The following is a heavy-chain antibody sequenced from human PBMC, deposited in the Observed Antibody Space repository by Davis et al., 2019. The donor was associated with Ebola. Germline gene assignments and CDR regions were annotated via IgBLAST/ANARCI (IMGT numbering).Heavy chain of an antibody. D-gene: IGHD1-1*01. CDR3: ARGGTGTKEQNYYYDGMDV. CDR1: GYTFTSYY. V-gene: IGHV1-46*01. J-gene: IGHJ6*04. CDR2: INPSGGST. Sequence: AASVKVSCKASGYTFTSYYMHWVRQAPRQGLEWMGIINPSGGSTSYAQQFQGRVTMTRDTSKSTVYMDLSSLRSEDTAGYYCARGGTGTKEQNYYYDGMDVWGKGTTVTVSS.